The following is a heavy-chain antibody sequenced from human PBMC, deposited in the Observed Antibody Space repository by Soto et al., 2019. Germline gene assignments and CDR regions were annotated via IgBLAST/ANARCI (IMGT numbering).Heavy chain of an antibody. V-gene: IGHV3-30*18. Sequence: GGSLRLSCAASGFTFSSYGMHWVRQAPGKGLEWVAVISYDGSNKYYADSVKGRFTISRDNSKNTLYLQMNSLRAEDTAVYYCAKISHYGGNIDYWGQGTLVTVPQ. CDR1: GFTFSSYG. CDR2: ISYDGSNK. D-gene: IGHD4-17*01. CDR3: AKISHYGGNIDY. J-gene: IGHJ4*02.